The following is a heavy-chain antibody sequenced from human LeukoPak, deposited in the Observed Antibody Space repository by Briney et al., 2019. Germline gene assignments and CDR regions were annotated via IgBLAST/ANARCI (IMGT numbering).Heavy chain of an antibody. CDR3: AKDGGYCSSTSCFDY. D-gene: IGHD2-2*01. J-gene: IGHJ4*02. V-gene: IGHV3-48*01. CDR1: GFTFSSYS. Sequence: GGSLRLSCAASGFTFSSYSMNWVRQAPGKGLEWVSYISSSSSTIYYADSVKGRFTISRDNAKNSLYLQMNSLRAEDTAVYYCAKDGGYCSSTSCFDYWGQGTLVTVSS. CDR2: ISSSSSTI.